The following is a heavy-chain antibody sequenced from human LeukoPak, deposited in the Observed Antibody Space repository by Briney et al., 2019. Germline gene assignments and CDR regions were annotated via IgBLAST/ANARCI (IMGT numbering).Heavy chain of an antibody. D-gene: IGHD3-3*01. CDR2: IYYSGST. CDR1: GGSISSGGYS. CDR3: ASCKGTYYDFWSGQYFDY. Sequence: SETLSLTCAVSGGSISSGGYSWSWIRQPPGKGLEWIGYIYYSGSTYYNPSLKSRVTISADTSKNQFSLKLSSVTAADTAVYYCASCKGTYYDFWSGQYFDYWGQGTLVTVSS. J-gene: IGHJ4*02. V-gene: IGHV4-30-4*07.